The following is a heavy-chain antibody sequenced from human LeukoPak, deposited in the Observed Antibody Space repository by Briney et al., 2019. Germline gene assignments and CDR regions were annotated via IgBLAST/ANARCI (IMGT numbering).Heavy chain of an antibody. J-gene: IGHJ6*03. CDR1: GGSISSGGYS. CDR2: IYYSGST. V-gene: IGHV4-30-4*07. CDR3: ARIYYYYYYMDV. Sequence: SETLSLTCAVSGGSISSGGYSWSWIRQPPGKGLEWIGYIYYSGSTYYNPSLKSRVTISVDTSKNQFSLKLNSVTAADTAVFYCARIYYYYYYMDVWGKGTTVTVSS.